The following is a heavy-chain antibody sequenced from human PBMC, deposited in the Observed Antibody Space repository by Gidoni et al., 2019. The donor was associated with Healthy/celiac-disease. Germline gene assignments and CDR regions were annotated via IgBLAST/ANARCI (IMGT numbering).Heavy chain of an antibody. J-gene: IGHJ3*01. D-gene: IGHD1-1*01. CDR1: GFTFSAYT. Sequence: VQLVESGGGLVKPGGSLRLPCAASGFTFSAYTMNWVRQAPGKGLEWVSSITPSSSYIYYADSVKGRFTLSRDNAKNSLYLQMDGLRAEDTAVYYCVRQWGTGTPGSAFDLWGQGTLVTVSS. CDR2: ITPSSSYI. CDR3: VRQWGTGTPGSAFDL. V-gene: IGHV3-21*01.